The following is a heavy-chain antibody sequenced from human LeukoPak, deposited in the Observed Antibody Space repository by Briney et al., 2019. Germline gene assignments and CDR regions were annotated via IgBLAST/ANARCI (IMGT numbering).Heavy chain of an antibody. D-gene: IGHD3-10*01. CDR1: GFTFSSYS. CDR3: ARNYGSGNY. CDR2: ISSSSSYI. V-gene: IGHV3-21*01. Sequence: PGVALILSCAASGFTFSSYSMNWVPQAPGKGLEWVSSISSSSSYIYYADSVKGRFTISRDNAKNSLYLQMNSLRAEDTAVYYCARNYGSGNYWGQGTLVTVSS. J-gene: IGHJ4*02.